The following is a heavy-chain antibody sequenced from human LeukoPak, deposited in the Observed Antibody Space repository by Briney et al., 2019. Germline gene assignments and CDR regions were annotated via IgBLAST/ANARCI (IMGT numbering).Heavy chain of an antibody. J-gene: IGHJ6*03. D-gene: IGHD3-3*01. Sequence: ASVKVSCKASGYTFTGYYMHWVRQAPGQGLEWTGWINPNSGSTNYAQKFQGRVTMTRDTSISTAYMELSRLRSDDTAVYYCARSRLEWLMDSYYYYMEVWGKGTTVTVSS. CDR2: INPNSGST. CDR1: GYTFTGYY. CDR3: ARSRLEWLMDSYYYYMEV. V-gene: IGHV1-2*02.